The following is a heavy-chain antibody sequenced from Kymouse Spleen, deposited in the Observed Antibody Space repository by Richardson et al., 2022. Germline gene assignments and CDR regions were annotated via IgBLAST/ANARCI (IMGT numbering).Heavy chain of an antibody. D-gene: IGHD1-7*01. CDR1: GFTFDDYA. V-gene: IGHV3-9*01. J-gene: IGHJ6*02. CDR3: AKDLITGTFYGMDV. CDR2: ISWNSGSI. Sequence: EVQLVESGGGLVQPGRSLRLSCAASGFTFDDYAMHWVRQAPGKGLEWVSGISWNSGSIGYADSVKGRFTISRDNAKNSLYLQMNSLRAEDTALYYCAKDLITGTFYGMDVWGQGTTVTVSS.